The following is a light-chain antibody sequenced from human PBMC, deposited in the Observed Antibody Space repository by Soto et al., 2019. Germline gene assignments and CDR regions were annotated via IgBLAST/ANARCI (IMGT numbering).Light chain of an antibody. CDR3: QSYDSSLSGSV. CDR2: GNS. CDR1: SSNIGAGYD. Sequence: QSVLTQPPSVSGAPGQRVTISCTGSSSNIGAGYDVHWYQQLPGTAPKLLIYGNSNRPSGVPDRFSGSKSGTSASLAITALQAEDEADYDCQSYDSSLSGSVFGGGTQLTVL. V-gene: IGLV1-40*01. J-gene: IGLJ7*01.